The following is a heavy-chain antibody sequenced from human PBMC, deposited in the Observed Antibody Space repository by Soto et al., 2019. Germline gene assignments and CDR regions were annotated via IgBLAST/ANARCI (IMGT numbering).Heavy chain of an antibody. J-gene: IGHJ4*02. V-gene: IGHV4-61*01. CDR1: GGSVSSGSYY. Sequence: PSETLSLTCTVSGGSVSSGSYYWSWIRQPPGKGLEWIGYIYYSGSTNYNPSLKSRVTISVDTSKNQFSLKLSSVTAADTAVYYCARFPYVYGEYVYWGQGTLVTVSS. CDR2: IYYSGST. D-gene: IGHD4-17*01. CDR3: ARFPYVYGEYVY.